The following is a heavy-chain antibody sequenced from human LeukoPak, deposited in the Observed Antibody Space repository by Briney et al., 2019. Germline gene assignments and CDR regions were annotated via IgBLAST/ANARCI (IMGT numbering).Heavy chain of an antibody. V-gene: IGHV3-48*03. J-gene: IGHJ4*02. CDR3: AKGDTVVVVTASFDY. Sequence: GGSLRLSCAASGFTFSSYEMNWVRQAPGKGLEWVSYISSSGSTIYYADSVKGRFTISRDNAKNSLYLQMNSLRAEDTAVYYCAKGDTVVVVTASFDYWGQGTLVTVSS. CDR1: GFTFSSYE. D-gene: IGHD2-15*01. CDR2: ISSSGSTI.